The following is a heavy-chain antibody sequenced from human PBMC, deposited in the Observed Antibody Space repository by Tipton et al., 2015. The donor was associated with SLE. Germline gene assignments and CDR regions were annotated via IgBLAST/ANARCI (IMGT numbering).Heavy chain of an antibody. J-gene: IGHJ1*01. D-gene: IGHD3-3*01. CDR3: ASQYYDFWSGYYGAEYFQH. Sequence: SLRLSCAASGFTFSSYAMHWVRQAPGKGLEWVAVISYDGSNKYYADSVKGRFTISRDNSKNTLYLQMNGLRAEDTAVYYCASQYYDFWSGYYGAEYFQHWGQGTLVTVSS. CDR2: ISYDGSNK. CDR1: GFTFSSYA. V-gene: IGHV3-30*04.